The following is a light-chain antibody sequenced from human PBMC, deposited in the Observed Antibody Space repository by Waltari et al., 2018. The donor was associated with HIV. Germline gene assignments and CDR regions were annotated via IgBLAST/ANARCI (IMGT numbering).Light chain of an antibody. CDR1: ALATPT. CDR2: KDP. V-gene: IGLV3-25*03. Sequence: SNELTQPPSVSVSPGQPARITCSGDALATPTTYWVQHKPGQAPVLVIYKDPERPSGIPERFSGSRSGTTVKLTISGVQAEDEADYYCQSGGSSGSWVFGGGTKLTVL. CDR3: QSGGSSGSWV. J-gene: IGLJ3*02.